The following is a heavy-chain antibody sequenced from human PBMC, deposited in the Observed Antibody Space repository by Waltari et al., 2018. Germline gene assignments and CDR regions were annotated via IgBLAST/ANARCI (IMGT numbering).Heavy chain of an antibody. CDR1: GFSLSTSGVG. Sequence: QITLKESGPTLVKPTQTLTLTCTFSGFSLSTSGVGVGWIRPPPGKALEWLALIYWNDDKRYSPSLKSRLTITKDTSKNQVVLTMTNMDPVDTATYYCAHRRRVDYDYIWGSYRPANSFDIWGQGTMVTVSS. CDR3: AHRRRVDYDYIWGSYRPANSFDI. V-gene: IGHV2-5*01. CDR2: IYWNDDK. D-gene: IGHD3-16*02. J-gene: IGHJ3*02.